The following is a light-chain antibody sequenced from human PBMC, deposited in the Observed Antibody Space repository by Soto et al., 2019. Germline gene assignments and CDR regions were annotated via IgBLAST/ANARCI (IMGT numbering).Light chain of an antibody. CDR3: QQYNNWPPWT. Sequence: EIVMTQSPATLSVSPGERATLSCRASQSVSSNLAWYQQKPGQAPRLLIYGASTRATGIPARFSGSGSGTEFTLTISSLQSEDFAVCYCQQYNNWPPWTFGQGNKVEIK. CDR1: QSVSSN. V-gene: IGKV3-15*01. CDR2: GAS. J-gene: IGKJ1*01.